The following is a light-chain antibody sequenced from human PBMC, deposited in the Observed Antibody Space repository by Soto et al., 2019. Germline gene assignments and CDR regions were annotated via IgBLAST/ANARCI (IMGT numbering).Light chain of an antibody. V-gene: IGLV2-23*02. CDR2: EVS. CDR1: SSDVGTYNL. Sequence: QSALTQPASVSGSPGQSITISCTGTSSDVGTYNLVSWYQQHPGKAPKLMIYEVSKWPSGVSNRFSGSKSGNTASLTISGLQAEDEADYYWCSYAAVNAYVFGTGTKVTVL. CDR3: CSYAAVNAYV. J-gene: IGLJ1*01.